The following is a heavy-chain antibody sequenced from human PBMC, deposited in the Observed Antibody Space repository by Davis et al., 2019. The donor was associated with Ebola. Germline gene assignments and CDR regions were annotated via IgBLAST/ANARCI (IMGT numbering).Heavy chain of an antibody. Sequence: GESLKISCAASGFTFSSYSMNWVRQAPGKGLEWVSYISSSSSTIYYADSVKGRFTISRDNAKNSLYLQMNSLRAEDTAVYYCARSVKYSSSSASDYWGQGTLVTVSS. CDR2: ISSSSSTI. J-gene: IGHJ4*02. CDR1: GFTFSSYS. V-gene: IGHV3-48*04. CDR3: ARSVKYSSSSASDY. D-gene: IGHD6-6*01.